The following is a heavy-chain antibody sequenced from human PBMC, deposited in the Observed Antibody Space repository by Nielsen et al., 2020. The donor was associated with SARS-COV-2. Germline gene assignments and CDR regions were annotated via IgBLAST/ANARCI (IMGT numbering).Heavy chain of an antibody. Sequence: GSLRLSCTVSGGSVSSGSYYWGWIRQPPGKGLEWIGSIYYSGSTYYNPSLKSRVTISVDTSKNQFSLKLSSVTAADTAVYYCARARGELYSLGWFDPWGQGTLVTVSS. CDR2: IYYSGST. CDR3: ARARGELYSLGWFDP. CDR1: GGSVSSGSYY. V-gene: IGHV4-39*07. D-gene: IGHD3-16*01. J-gene: IGHJ5*02.